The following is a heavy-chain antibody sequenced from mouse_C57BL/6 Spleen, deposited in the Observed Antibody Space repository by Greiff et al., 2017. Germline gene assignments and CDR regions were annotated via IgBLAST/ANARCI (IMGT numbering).Heavy chain of an antibody. Sequence: EVKLMESGGGLVQPKGSLKLSCAASGFSFNTYAMNWVRQAPGKGLEWVGRIRSKSNNYATYYTDSVKDRFTISRDDSASMLYLQMNNVKTEDTDMYYCVRQNGYYCFDYWGQGTTLTVSS. V-gene: IGHV10-1*01. CDR3: VRQNGYYCFDY. CDR2: IRSKSNNYAT. D-gene: IGHD2-3*01. CDR1: GFSFNTYA. J-gene: IGHJ2*01.